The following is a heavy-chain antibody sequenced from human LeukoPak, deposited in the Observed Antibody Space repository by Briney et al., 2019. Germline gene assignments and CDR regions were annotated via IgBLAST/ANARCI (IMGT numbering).Heavy chain of an antibody. CDR2: IASKTDGGTT. CDR1: GLTFTNAW. V-gene: IGHV3-15*04. Sequence: GGSLRLSCAASGLTFTNAWMNWVRQAPGKGLEWVGRIASKTDGGTTDYAAPVKGRFTISRDDSKNTLFLQMNSLKTEDTAVYYCTTGIRGDCGQGTLVTVSS. CDR3: TTGIRGD. J-gene: IGHJ4*02.